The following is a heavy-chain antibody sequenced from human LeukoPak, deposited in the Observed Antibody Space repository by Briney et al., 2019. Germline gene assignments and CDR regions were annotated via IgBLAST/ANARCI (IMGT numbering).Heavy chain of an antibody. CDR2: IYTSGTT. V-gene: IGHV4-61*02. Sequence: SETLSLTCTVSGASITRDSFYWSWIRQPAGKGLEWIGRIYTSGTTSYNSSLKSRVTISSDTSKNQFSLRLSSVTAADTAVYYCARGLNNRKSGRRFDVFEIWGQGTMVTVSS. CDR3: ARGLNNRKSGRRFDVFEI. J-gene: IGHJ3*02. CDR1: GASITRDSFY. D-gene: IGHD3-3*01.